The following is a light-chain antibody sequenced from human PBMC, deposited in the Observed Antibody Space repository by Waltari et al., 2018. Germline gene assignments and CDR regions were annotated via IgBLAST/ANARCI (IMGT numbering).Light chain of an antibody. CDR2: NTS. Sequence: QTVVTQEPSLTVSPGGTITLTCASSTGAVTSSSFPNWFQQKRGQAPRPLIYNTSNKYYWTPARFSGSLLGGKAALTLSGVQPEDEADYYCLLYYGHSQLVFGGGTRLTVL. CDR3: LLYYGHSQLV. V-gene: IGLV7-43*01. J-gene: IGLJ2*01. CDR1: TGAVTSSSF.